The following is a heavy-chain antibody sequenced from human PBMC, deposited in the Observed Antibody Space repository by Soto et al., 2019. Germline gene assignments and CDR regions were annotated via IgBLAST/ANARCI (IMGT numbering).Heavy chain of an antibody. D-gene: IGHD2-21*02. CDR3: ARVCGGDCNNGMDV. J-gene: IGHJ6*02. V-gene: IGHV4-31*03. CDR2: IYYSGST. CDR1: GGSINSGGYY. Sequence: QVQLQESGPGLVKPSQTLSLTCTVSGGSINSGGYYWSWIRQHPWKGLEWIGYIYYSGSTYYNPSLKSRVTISVDTSKNQFSLKLSSVTAADTAVYYCARVCGGDCNNGMDVWGQGTTVTVSS.